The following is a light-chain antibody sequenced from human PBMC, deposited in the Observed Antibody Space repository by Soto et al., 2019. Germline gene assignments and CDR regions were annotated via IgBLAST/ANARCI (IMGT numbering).Light chain of an antibody. J-gene: IGKJ5*01. CDR2: DAS. V-gene: IGKV1-33*01. CDR3: QQYNNLPT. Sequence: DIQMTQSPSSLYASVGDRVTITCQASQDITNYLNWYQLKPGKAPKRLIYDASNLETGVPSRFSGSGSGTDFTFTISSLQPEDIGTYYCQQYNNLPTFGQGTRLEIK. CDR1: QDITNY.